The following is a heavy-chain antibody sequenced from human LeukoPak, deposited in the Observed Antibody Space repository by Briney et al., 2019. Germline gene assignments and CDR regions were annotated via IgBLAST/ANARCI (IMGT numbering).Heavy chain of an antibody. V-gene: IGHV3-7*01. Sequence: PGGSLRLSCAASGFNISDFWMTWVRQAPGKGLEWVANIKEDGTEKHLVDSVKGRFTISRDNSKNTLYLQMNSLRAEDTAVYYCAKDLAYCSSTSCYFDAFDIWGQGTMVTVSS. D-gene: IGHD2-2*01. CDR1: GFNISDFW. J-gene: IGHJ3*02. CDR2: IKEDGTEK. CDR3: AKDLAYCSSTSCYFDAFDI.